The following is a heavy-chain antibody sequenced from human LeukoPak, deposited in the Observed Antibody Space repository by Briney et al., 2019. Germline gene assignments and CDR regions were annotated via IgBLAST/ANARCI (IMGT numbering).Heavy chain of an antibody. CDR2: ISVYNGNT. V-gene: IGHV1-18*01. J-gene: IGHJ4*02. D-gene: IGHD3-22*01. CDR1: GYIFTSHG. Sequence: ASVKVSCKASGYIFTSHGISWVRQAPGQGLEWMGWISVYNGNTNYPQRLQGRVTMTTDTSTTTAYMELRSLRSDDTAVYYCVRDSLAFYDSSNSYGFFDYWGQGTLVTVSS. CDR3: VRDSLAFYDSSNSYGFFDY.